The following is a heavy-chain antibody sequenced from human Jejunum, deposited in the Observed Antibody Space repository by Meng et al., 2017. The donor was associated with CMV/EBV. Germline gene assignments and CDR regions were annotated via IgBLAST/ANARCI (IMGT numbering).Heavy chain of an antibody. CDR3: ARDGGVLTGHPLPLYYFDY. V-gene: IGHV3-30*03. CDR2: VSYDGGTK. J-gene: IGHJ4*02. D-gene: IGHD3-16*01. CDR1: SNA. Sequence: SNAMHWVRQAPGKGLEWVAVVSYDGGTKYYADSVKGRFTVSRDNSKNTLFLQMNNMSAEDTAFYYCARDGGVLTGHPLPLYYFDYWGQGALVTVSS.